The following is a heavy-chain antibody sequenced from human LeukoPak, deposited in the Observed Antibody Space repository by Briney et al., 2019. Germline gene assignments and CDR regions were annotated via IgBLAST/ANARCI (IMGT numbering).Heavy chain of an antibody. Sequence: GGSLRLSCAASGFTFNNAWMNWVRQAPGKGLEWVGRIKSKDVGGTTDYAAPVKGRFTISRDDSKNTVYLQMNSLKIEDTAVYYCTSHAAFDPWGQGTLVTVSS. CDR3: TSHAAFDP. V-gene: IGHV3-15*01. CDR1: GFTFNNAW. J-gene: IGHJ5*02. CDR2: IKSKDVGGTT.